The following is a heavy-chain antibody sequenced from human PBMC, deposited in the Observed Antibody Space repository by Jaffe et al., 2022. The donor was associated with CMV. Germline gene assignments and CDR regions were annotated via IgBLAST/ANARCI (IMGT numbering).Heavy chain of an antibody. CDR2: IYYSGST. Sequence: QVQLQESGPGLVKPSETLSLTCTVSGGSISSYYWSWIRQPPGKGLEWIGYIYYSGSTNYNPSLKSRVTISVDTSKNQFSLKLSSVTAADTAVYYCARHSSNVVLWFGEPFGWFDPWGQGTLVTVSS. CDR3: ARHSSNVVLWFGEPFGWFDP. J-gene: IGHJ5*02. V-gene: IGHV4-59*08. CDR1: GGSISSYY. D-gene: IGHD3-10*01.